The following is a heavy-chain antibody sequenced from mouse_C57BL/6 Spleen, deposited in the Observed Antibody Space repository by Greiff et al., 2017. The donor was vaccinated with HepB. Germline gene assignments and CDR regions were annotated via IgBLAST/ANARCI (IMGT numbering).Heavy chain of an antibody. D-gene: IGHD2-4*01. V-gene: IGHV6-6*01. CDR1: GFTFSDAW. CDR3: TKPFYDYEDAMDY. Sequence: DVQLQESGGGLVQPGGSMKLSCAASGFTFSDAWMDWVRQSPEKGLEWVAEIRNKANNHATYYAESVKGRFTISRDDSKSSVYLQMNSLRAEDTGIYYCTKPFYDYEDAMDYWGQGTSVTVSS. CDR2: IRNKANNHAT. J-gene: IGHJ4*01.